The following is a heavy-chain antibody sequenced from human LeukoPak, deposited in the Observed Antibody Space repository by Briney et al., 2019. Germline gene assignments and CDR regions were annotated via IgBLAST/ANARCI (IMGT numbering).Heavy chain of an antibody. J-gene: IGHJ5*02. CDR2: INPNSGGT. V-gene: IGHV1-2*02. Sequence: ASVKVSCKASGYTFTGYYMHWVRQAPGQGLEWMGWINPNSGGTNYAQKFQGRVTMTRDTFISTAYMELSRLRSDDTAVYYCARGDCSSTSCRDNWFDPWGQGTLVTVSS. D-gene: IGHD2-2*01. CDR3: ARGDCSSTSCRDNWFDP. CDR1: GYTFTGYY.